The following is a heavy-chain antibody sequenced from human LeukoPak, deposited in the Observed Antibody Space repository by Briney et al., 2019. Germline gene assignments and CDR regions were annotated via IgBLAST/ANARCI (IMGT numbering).Heavy chain of an antibody. Sequence: PGGSLRLSCAASGSTFSSYSMNWVRQAPGKGLEWVSSISSSSSYIYYADSVKGRFTISRDNAKNSLYLQMNSLRAEDTALYYCARLSAMVRGPEDIFYFEYWGLGTLVTVSS. J-gene: IGHJ4*02. CDR3: ARLSAMVRGPEDIFYFEY. CDR2: ISSSSSYI. D-gene: IGHD3-10*01. V-gene: IGHV3-21*01. CDR1: GSTFSSYS.